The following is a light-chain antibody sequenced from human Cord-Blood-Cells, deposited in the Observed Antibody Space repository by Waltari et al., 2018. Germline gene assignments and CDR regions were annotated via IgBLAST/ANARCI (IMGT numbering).Light chain of an antibody. CDR3: CSYAGS. CDR2: DVS. Sequence: PGQSVTISCTGTSSDVGGYNYVSWYQQHPGKAPKLMIYDVSKRPSGVPDRFSGSKSGNTASLTISGLQAEDEADYYCCSYAGSFGGGTKLTVL. CDR1: SSDVGGYNY. J-gene: IGLJ2*01. V-gene: IGLV2-11*01.